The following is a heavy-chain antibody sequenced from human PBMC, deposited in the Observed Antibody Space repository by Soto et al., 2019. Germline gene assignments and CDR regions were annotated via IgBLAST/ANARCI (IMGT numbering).Heavy chain of an antibody. CDR1: GGSISNGGYY. CDR3: ARDSHSLQPNHRWGGGDMDV. Sequence: QLQLQESGPGLVKPSQTLSLTCAVSGGSISNGGYYWSWIRQHPGKGLEWIGSIDFSGSTYYNPSLKSRVTISVSTPKNQLSLKLSSVTAADTAVYDCARDSHSLQPNHRWGGGDMDVWGKGTTVTVSS. D-gene: IGHD3-16*01. J-gene: IGHJ6*03. CDR2: IDFSGST. V-gene: IGHV4-31*11.